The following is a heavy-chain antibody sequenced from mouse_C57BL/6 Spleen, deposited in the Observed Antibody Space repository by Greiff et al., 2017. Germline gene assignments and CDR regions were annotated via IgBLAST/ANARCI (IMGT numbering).Heavy chain of an antibody. CDR3: ATGFAY. CDR2: IAPSDSYT. CDR1: GYTFTSYW. Sequence: QVQLQQPGAELVKPGASVKLSCKASGYTFTSYWMQWVKQRPGQGLEWIGEIAPSDSYTNYNQKFKGKATLTVDTSSSPAYMQLSSLTSEDSAVYYCATGFAYWGQGTLVTVSA. J-gene: IGHJ3*01. V-gene: IGHV1-50*01.